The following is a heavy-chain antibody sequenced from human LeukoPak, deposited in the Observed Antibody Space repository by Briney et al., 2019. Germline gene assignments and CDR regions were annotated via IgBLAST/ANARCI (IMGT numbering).Heavy chain of an antibody. CDR3: ARDHCSGGSCYSSYFDY. D-gene: IGHD2-15*01. J-gene: IGHJ4*02. CDR1: GGTFSSYA. Sequence: SVKVSCKASGGTFSSYAISWVRQAPGQGLEWMGRIIPIFGTANYAQKFQGRVTITTDESTSTAYMELSSLRSEDTAVYDCARDHCSGGSCYSSYFDYWGQGTLVTVSS. CDR2: IIPIFGTA. V-gene: IGHV1-69*05.